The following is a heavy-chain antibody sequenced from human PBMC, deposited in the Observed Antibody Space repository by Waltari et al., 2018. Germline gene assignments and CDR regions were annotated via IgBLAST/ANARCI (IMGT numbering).Heavy chain of an antibody. V-gene: IGHV3-48*04. CDR1: GFTFSSYS. CDR2: ISSSSSTI. Sequence: EVQLVESGGGLVQPGGSLRLSCAASGFTFSSYSMNWVRQAPGKGLEWVSYISSSSSTIDYADSVKGRFTISRDNAKNALYLQRNSLRAEDTAVYYCARGGGDYYGSGSYYIDFDYWGQGTLVTVSS. J-gene: IGHJ4*02. CDR3: ARGGGDYYGSGSYYIDFDY. D-gene: IGHD3-10*01.